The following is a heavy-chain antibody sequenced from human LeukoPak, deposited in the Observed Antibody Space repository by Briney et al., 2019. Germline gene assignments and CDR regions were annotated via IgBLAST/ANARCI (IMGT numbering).Heavy chain of an antibody. D-gene: IGHD3-22*01. V-gene: IGHV4-59*01. CDR1: GGSISSYY. Sequence: SETLSLTCTVSGGSISSYYWSWIRQPPGKGLEWIGYIYYSGSTNYNPSLKSRVTISVDTSKNQFSLKLSSVTAADTAVYYCARGGEDYYDSSGYLFDYWGQGTLVTVSS. CDR2: IYYSGST. J-gene: IGHJ4*02. CDR3: ARGGEDYYDSSGYLFDY.